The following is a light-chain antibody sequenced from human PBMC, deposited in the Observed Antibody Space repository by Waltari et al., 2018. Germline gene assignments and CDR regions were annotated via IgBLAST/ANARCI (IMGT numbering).Light chain of an antibody. CDR1: SLRTSY. Sequence: SSELTQDPAMSVALGQTVRFTCQGDSLRTSYASWYQVKPGQAPVLVIYGKDKRPSGIPDRISGYSSGTTSSLTITGAQAEDEADYCCSSRNGRANQVVFAGGTKVTVL. J-gene: IGLJ3*02. CDR3: SSRNGRANQVV. V-gene: IGLV3-19*01. CDR2: GKD.